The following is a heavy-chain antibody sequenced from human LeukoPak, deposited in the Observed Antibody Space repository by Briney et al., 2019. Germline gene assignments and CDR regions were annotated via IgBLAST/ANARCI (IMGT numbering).Heavy chain of an antibody. CDR1: GFTFSNYW. CDR3: ARDRGTNGINDRGYFDY. V-gene: IGHV3-7*01. Sequence: GGSLRLSCAASGFTFSNYWMGWVRQPPGKGLQWVANIKEDGTEKYYVDSVKGRFTISRDNAKNSVYLQMNSLRVEDTAVYYCARDRGTNGINDRGYFDYWGQGTLVTVSS. D-gene: IGHD1-1*01. CDR2: IKEDGTEK. J-gene: IGHJ4*02.